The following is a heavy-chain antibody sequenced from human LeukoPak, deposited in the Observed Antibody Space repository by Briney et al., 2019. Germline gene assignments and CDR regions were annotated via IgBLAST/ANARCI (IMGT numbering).Heavy chain of an antibody. CDR2: ISSNGGST. Sequence: GGSLRLSCAASGFTFSSYAMHWVRQAPGRGLEYVSAISSNGGSTYYANSVKGRFPISRDNSKNTLYLQMGSLRAEDMAVYYCARGVGPFDIWGQGTMVTVSS. V-gene: IGHV3-64*01. CDR3: ARGVGPFDI. CDR1: GFTFSSYA. D-gene: IGHD2-15*01. J-gene: IGHJ3*02.